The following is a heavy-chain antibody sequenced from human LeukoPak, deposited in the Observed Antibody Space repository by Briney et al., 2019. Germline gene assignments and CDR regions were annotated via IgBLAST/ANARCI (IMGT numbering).Heavy chain of an antibody. CDR3: ARDWGRYCSSTSCYSPWFDP. Sequence: GGSLRLSCAASGFTFSSYAMNWVRQAPGKGLEWVSSISSSSSYIYYADSVKGRFTISRDNAKNSLYLQMNSLRAEDTAVYYCARDWGRYCSSTSCYSPWFDPWGQGTLVTVSS. CDR1: GFTFSSYA. D-gene: IGHD2-2*01. V-gene: IGHV3-21*01. J-gene: IGHJ5*02. CDR2: ISSSSSYI.